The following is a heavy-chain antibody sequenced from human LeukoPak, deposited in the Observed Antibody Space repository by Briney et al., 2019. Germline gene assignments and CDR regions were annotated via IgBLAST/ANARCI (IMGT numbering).Heavy chain of an antibody. CDR2: LTASRGDT. J-gene: IGHJ4*02. CDR3: AKSPLGACNGYRCYTLDY. CDR1: GFTFSNFA. Sequence: GGSLRLSCAASGFTFSNFAMNWFRRPPGKELEWVASLTASRGDTYYADSVTGRFTISRDNSKSMLYLQMSSLRAEDAAMYYCAKSPLGACNGYRCYTLDYWGQGTLVTVSS. V-gene: IGHV3-23*01. D-gene: IGHD5-18*01.